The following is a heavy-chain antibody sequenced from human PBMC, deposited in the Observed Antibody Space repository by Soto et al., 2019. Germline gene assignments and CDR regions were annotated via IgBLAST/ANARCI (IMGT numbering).Heavy chain of an antibody. CDR2: ISYDGINK. CDR1: GLTFNTYG. D-gene: IGHD3-22*01. J-gene: IGHJ6*02. CDR3: ARFYYDSSGYLPSPRSYHYVTEV. Sequence: GGYLRLSCAASGLTFNTYGMHWVRQAPGKGLEWVAAISYDGINKYYVDSAKGRFTISRDNAKNSLYLQMNSLRAEDTAVYYCARFYYDSSGYLPSPRSYHYVTEVWSRGTTDISP. V-gene: IGHV3-30*03.